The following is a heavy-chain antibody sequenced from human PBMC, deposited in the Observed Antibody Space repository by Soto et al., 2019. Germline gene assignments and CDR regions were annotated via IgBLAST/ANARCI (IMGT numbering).Heavy chain of an antibody. CDR1: CYSIISGYY. D-gene: IGHD3-22*01. CDR3: ARVGPWVPYYYDSSPYTFENWFDP. CDR2: FYHGGST. Sequence: SSETLSLTFAVSCYSIISGYYFGWRRHPPWKVLYWIGIFYHGGSTYYNPSLNSRVTLSIDMTNNHVSLILNSVTAADTAVYYCARVGPWVPYYYDSSPYTFENWFDPWGQGTLVTVSS. J-gene: IGHJ5*02. V-gene: IGHV4-38-2*01.